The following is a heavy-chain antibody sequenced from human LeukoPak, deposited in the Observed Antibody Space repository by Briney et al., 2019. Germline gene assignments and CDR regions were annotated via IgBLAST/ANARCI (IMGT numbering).Heavy chain of an antibody. J-gene: IGHJ4*02. D-gene: IGHD1-26*01. CDR2: INSDGSST. Sequence: GGSLRLSCAASGFTFSSYWMHWVRQAPGKGLVWVSRINSDGSSTSYADSVKGRFTISRDNAKNTLYLQMASLRAEDKAMYYCARGTGSYYSLGYWGQGTLVTVSS. V-gene: IGHV3-74*01. CDR3: ARGTGSYYSLGY. CDR1: GFTFSSYW.